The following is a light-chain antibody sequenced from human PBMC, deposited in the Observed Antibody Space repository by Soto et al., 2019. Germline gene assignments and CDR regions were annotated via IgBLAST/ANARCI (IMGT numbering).Light chain of an antibody. V-gene: IGKV3-15*01. CDR2: GTS. CDR3: QQYYQWPLT. J-gene: IGKJ4*01. CDR1: QSVSST. Sequence: EIVMAQCPATLSVSPGERATLSCRASQSVSSTLAWYQQIPGQAPRLLLYGTSTRATGIPARFSGSGSGTEFTLTISSLQSEDFAFYYCQQYYQWPLTFGGGTKVEVK.